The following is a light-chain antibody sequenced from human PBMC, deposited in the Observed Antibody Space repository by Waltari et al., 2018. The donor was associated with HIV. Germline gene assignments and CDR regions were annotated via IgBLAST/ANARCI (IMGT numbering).Light chain of an antibody. Sequence: SYEVTQSPSVSVSPGQTATITCSGAELGDKYVCWYQQKPGQSPVLVIYQHTKRPPGIPERFSGSNSGNTATLTISGTQAMDEADYYCQAWDNSALWVFGSGTKVTVL. CDR3: QAWDNSALWV. CDR1: ELGDKY. J-gene: IGLJ1*01. V-gene: IGLV3-1*01. CDR2: QHT.